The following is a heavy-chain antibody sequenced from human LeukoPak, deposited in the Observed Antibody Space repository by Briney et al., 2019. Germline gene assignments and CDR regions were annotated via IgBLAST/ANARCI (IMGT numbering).Heavy chain of an antibody. CDR1: GFTFSDHY. CDR3: ARGERLGTFDY. D-gene: IGHD2/OR15-2a*01. V-gene: IGHV3-72*01. Sequence: TGGTLRLSCVVSGFTFSDHYMDWVRQAPGKGLEWVGRIKNKAESYTTEYAASVKGRFTISRDESKNSLYLQMNSLKTEDSAVYYCARGERLGTFDYWGQGTLVTVSS. J-gene: IGHJ4*02. CDR2: IKNKAESYTT.